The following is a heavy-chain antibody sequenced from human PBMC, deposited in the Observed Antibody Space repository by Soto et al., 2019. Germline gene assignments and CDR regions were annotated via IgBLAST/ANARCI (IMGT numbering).Heavy chain of an antibody. D-gene: IGHD3-22*01. Sequence: QVQLQESGPGLVKPSQTLSLTCTVSGGSISSGGYYWSWIRQHPGKGLEWIGYIYYSGSTYYNPSLKSPVTKSVDTSNNQFSLKLSSATAADTAVHYCARERNYDSSGYSYYNGMDVWGQGTTVTVSS. CDR2: IYYSGST. CDR1: GGSISSGGYY. J-gene: IGHJ6*02. V-gene: IGHV4-31*01. CDR3: ARERNYDSSGYSYYNGMDV.